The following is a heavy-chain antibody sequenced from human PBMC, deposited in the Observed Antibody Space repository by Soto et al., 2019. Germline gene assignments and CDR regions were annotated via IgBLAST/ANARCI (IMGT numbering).Heavy chain of an antibody. V-gene: IGHV1-69*13. CDR1: GSTFSIYA. CDR3: AGENPGIAVAGLGMDV. J-gene: IGHJ6*02. Sequence: SVKVSCKASGSTFSIYAISWVRQAPGQGLEWMGGIIPIFGTANYAQKFQGRVTITADESTSTAYMELSSLRSEDTAVYYCAGENPGIAVAGLGMDVWGQGTTVPVSS. D-gene: IGHD6-19*01. CDR2: IIPIFGTA.